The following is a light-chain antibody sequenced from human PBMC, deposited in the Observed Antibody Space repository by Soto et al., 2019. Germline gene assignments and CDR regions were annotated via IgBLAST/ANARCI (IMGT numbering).Light chain of an antibody. CDR1: QSVSSIY. Sequence: EIVLTQSPGTLSLSPGERATLSCRATQSVSSIYLAWYQQKPGQAPRLLIHGTSSRATGIPDRFSGSGSGTDFTLTISRLEPEDFAVYYCQQYDSSLYTFGQGTKLEIK. CDR2: GTS. J-gene: IGKJ2*01. CDR3: QQYDSSLYT. V-gene: IGKV3-20*01.